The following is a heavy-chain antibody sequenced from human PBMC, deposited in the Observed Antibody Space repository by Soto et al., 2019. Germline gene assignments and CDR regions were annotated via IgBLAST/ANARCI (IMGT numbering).Heavy chain of an antibody. CDR2: INSDGSST. V-gene: IGHV3-74*01. CDR1: GFTFSSYW. CDR3: ARVYQYYTNGVCYTTYMDV. D-gene: IGHD2-8*01. J-gene: IGHJ6*03. Sequence: GGSLRLSCAASGFTFSSYWMHWVRQAPGKGLVWVSRINSDGSSTSYADSVKGRFTISRDNAKNTLYLQMNSLRAEDTAVYYCARVYQYYTNGVCYTTYMDVWGKGTTVTVSS.